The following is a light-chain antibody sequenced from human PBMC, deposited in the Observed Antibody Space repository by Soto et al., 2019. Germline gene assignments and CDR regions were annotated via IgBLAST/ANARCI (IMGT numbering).Light chain of an antibody. J-gene: IGKJ4*01. CDR1: QGINNW. Sequence: DIQMTQSPSSVSASVGDRVTITCRASQGINNWLAWYQQKPGEPPKLLIYTTSNLQSVVPSRFSGSGSGTDFTLTISSLQPEDFATYYCQQANSFPLTFGGGTKVEIK. V-gene: IGKV1D-12*01. CDR2: TTS. CDR3: QQANSFPLT.